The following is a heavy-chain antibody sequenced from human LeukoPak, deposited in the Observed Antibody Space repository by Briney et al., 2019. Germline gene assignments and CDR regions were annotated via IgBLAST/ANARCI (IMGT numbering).Heavy chain of an antibody. CDR1: EFTFTYAW. CDR3: TTLTMIQVHGDY. Sequence: GGSLRLSCVASEFTFTYAWMNWVRQAAGKGLEWVGRIKSIGAGGATDYAAPVRGRFTISRYDSRKTLYLQMDSLKTEDTAVYFCTTLTMIQVHGDYWGQGTLVTVSS. CDR2: IKSIGAGGAT. V-gene: IGHV3-15*01. J-gene: IGHJ4*02. D-gene: IGHD3-22*01.